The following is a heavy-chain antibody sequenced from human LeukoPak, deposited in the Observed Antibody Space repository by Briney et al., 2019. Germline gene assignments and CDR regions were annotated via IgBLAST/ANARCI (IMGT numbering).Heavy chain of an antibody. D-gene: IGHD5-12*01. CDR3: ATVPERGYSGYDWNWFDP. CDR2: INPSGGST. Sequence: ASVKVSCKASGYTFTSYYMHWVRQAPGQGLEWMGIINPSGGSTSYAQKFQGRVTMTEDTSTDTAYMELSSLRSEDTAVYYCATVPERGYSGYDWNWFDPWGQGTLVTVSS. V-gene: IGHV1-46*01. J-gene: IGHJ5*02. CDR1: GYTFTSYY.